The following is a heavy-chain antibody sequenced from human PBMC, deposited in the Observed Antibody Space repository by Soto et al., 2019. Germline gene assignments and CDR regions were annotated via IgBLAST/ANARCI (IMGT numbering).Heavy chain of an antibody. CDR1: GFPFSDYY. Sequence: ESGGDLVKPGGSLRLSCAASGFPFSDYYMSWIRQAPGKGLEWVSSIGGSSSYTNNADSVKGRFTISRDNAKNSLYLQMNSLRAEDTAVYYCARRRPTGYYNYWGQGNLVTVSA. V-gene: IGHV3-11*03. CDR2: IGGSSSYT. CDR3: ARRRPTGYYNY. D-gene: IGHD3-9*01. J-gene: IGHJ4*02.